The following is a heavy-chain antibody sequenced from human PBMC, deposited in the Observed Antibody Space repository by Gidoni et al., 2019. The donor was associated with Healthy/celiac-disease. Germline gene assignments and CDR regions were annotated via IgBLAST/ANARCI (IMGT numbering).Heavy chain of an antibody. CDR3: ARRSITMIVYEPNWYFDL. V-gene: IGHV1-46*03. Sequence: QVQLVQSGAEVKKPGASVKVSCKASGYTFTSYYMHWVRQAPGQGLEWMGIINPSGGSTSYAQKFQGRVTMTRDTSTSTVYMELSSLRSEDTAVYYCARRSITMIVYEPNWYFDLWGRGTLVTVSS. CDR2: INPSGGST. J-gene: IGHJ2*01. CDR1: GYTFTSYY. D-gene: IGHD3-22*01.